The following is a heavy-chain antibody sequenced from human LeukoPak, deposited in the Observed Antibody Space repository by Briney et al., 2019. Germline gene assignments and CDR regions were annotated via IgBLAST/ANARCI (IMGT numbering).Heavy chain of an antibody. J-gene: IGHJ4*02. CDR2: ISISSGYI. Sequence: GGSLRLSCAGSGFTFCDFNKSWVRQAPGKGLEWVSFISISSGYIFYADSVKGRLTISRDNAKNSLYLEMHSLRAEDTAIYYCARDRYVSGSYYFVHWGRGTLVTVSS. CDR1: GFTFCDFN. V-gene: IGHV3-21*01. D-gene: IGHD1-26*01. CDR3: ARDRYVSGSYYFVH.